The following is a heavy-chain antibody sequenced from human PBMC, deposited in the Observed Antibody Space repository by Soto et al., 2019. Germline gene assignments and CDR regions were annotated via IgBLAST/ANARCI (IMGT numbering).Heavy chain of an antibody. D-gene: IGHD5-12*01. CDR2: ISYDGSNK. V-gene: IGHV3-30*04. CDR3: ARGLPSVWWLRGADLFDY. CDR1: GFTFSSYA. J-gene: IGHJ4*02. Sequence: GGSLRLSCAASGFTFSSYAMHWVRQAPGKGLEWVAVISYDGSNKYYADSVKGRFTISRDNSKNTLYLQMNSLRAEDTAVYYCARGLPSVWWLRGADLFDYWGQGTLVTVSS.